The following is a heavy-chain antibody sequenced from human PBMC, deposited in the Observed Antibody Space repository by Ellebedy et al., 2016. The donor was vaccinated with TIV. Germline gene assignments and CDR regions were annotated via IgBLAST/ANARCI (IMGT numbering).Heavy chain of an antibody. Sequence: GESLKISCAASGFTFSSYGMHWVRQAPGKGLAWVAFIRYDGSEKYYADSVKGRFTISRDNSKNTLSLQMNSLRPDDTSIYYCAKGFCTSTSCPWGNWGQGTLVAVSS. D-gene: IGHD2-2*01. J-gene: IGHJ4*02. CDR1: GFTFSSYG. CDR2: IRYDGSEK. CDR3: AKGFCTSTSCPWGN. V-gene: IGHV3-30*02.